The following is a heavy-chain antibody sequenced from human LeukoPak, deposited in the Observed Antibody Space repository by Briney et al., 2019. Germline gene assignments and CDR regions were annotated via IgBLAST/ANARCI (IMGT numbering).Heavy chain of an antibody. CDR2: ITASGDRT. D-gene: IGHD4-17*01. CDR1: GFTFSNYA. CDR3: AKEIETTVTMNGWFDP. V-gene: IGHV3-23*01. Sequence: AGGSLRLSCAASGFTFSNYALTWVRQAPGKGLEWVSTITASGDRTYYADSVKGRFTISRDHSKHTLYLRMNSLRAEDTAVYYCAKEIETTVTMNGWFDPWGQGTLVTVSS. J-gene: IGHJ5*02.